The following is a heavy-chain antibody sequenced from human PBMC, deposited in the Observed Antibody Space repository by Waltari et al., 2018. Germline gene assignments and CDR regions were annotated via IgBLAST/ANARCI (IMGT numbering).Heavy chain of an antibody. V-gene: IGHV4-38-2*01. J-gene: IGHJ4*02. CDR3: ARHPDYGSGRFSY. CDR2: IYHSGSN. Sequence: QVQLQESGPGLVKPSATLSLTCGVSGYSISSGYYWGWIRQPPGKGLEWIGSIYHSGSNYYNPSPKSRVTISVDTSKNQFSLKLSSVTAADTAVYYCARHPDYGSGRFSYWGQGTLVTVSS. CDR1: GYSISSGYY. D-gene: IGHD3-10*01.